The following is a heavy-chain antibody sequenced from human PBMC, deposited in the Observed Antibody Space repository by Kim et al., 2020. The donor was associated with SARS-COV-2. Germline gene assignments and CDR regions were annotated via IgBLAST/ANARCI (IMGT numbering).Heavy chain of an antibody. V-gene: IGHV4-4*07. CDR2: IYTSGST. CDR3: ARLLGDNWNDLTSFDY. CDR1: GGSISSYY. D-gene: IGHD1-20*01. Sequence: SETLSLTCTVSGGSISSYYWSWIRQPAGKGLEWIGRIYTSGSTNYNPSLKSRVTMSVDTSKNQFSLKLSSVTAADTAVYYCARLLGDNWNDLTSFDYWGQGTLVTVSS. J-gene: IGHJ4*02.